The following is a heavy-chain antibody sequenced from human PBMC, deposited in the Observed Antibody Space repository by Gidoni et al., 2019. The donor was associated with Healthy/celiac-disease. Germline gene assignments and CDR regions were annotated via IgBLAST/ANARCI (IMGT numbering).Heavy chain of an antibody. CDR2: IIPIFGTA. Sequence: QVQLVQSGAEVTKPGSPVKVSCKAAGGTFSSYAISWVRQAPGQGLEWLGGIIPIFGTANYAQKFQGRVTITADESTSTAYMELSSLRSEDTAVYYCARVRRMGMLNALDIWGQGTMVTVSS. J-gene: IGHJ3*02. D-gene: IGHD2-8*01. V-gene: IGHV1-69*01. CDR3: ARVRRMGMLNALDI. CDR1: GGTFSSYA.